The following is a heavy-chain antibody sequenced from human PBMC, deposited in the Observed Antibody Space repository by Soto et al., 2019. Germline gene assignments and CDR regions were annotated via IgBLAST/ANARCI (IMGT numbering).Heavy chain of an antibody. CDR3: ARDDGPRLGPFDY. CDR1: GGSVSSGSYY. D-gene: IGHD3-16*01. V-gene: IGHV4-61*01. CDR2: IYYSGST. J-gene: IGHJ4*02. Sequence: QVQLQESGPGLVKPSETLSLTCTVSGGSVSSGSYYWSWIRQPPGKGLEWIGYIYYSGSTNYNPSLKSRVTISVDTSKNQFSLKLSSVTAADTAVYYCARDDGPRLGPFDYWGQGTLVTVSS.